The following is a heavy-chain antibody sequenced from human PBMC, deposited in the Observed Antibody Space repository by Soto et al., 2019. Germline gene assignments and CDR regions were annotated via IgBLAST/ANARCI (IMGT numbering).Heavy chain of an antibody. D-gene: IGHD6-13*01. V-gene: IGHV5-51*01. Sequence: GESLKISCKGSGYSFAAYWIAWVRQMPGNGLECMGIISPDDSDIRYSPSFRGQDTISADNSISTAYLQWSSLRASDTAIYYCAGQMGKYSSSWYAFDIWGQGTMVTVSS. CDR1: GYSFAAYW. CDR2: ISPDDSDI. J-gene: IGHJ3*02. CDR3: AGQMGKYSSSWYAFDI.